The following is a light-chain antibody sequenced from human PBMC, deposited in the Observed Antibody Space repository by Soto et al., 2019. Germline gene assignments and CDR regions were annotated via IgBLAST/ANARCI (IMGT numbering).Light chain of an antibody. CDR3: AAWDDSLSGPRV. V-gene: IGLV1-47*01. CDR1: SSXIGSNY. CDR2: RNN. Sequence: QSVLTQPPSASGTPGQRVTISCSGSSSXIGSNYVYWYQQLPGTAPKLLIYRNNQRPSGVPDRFSGSKSGTSASLAISGLRSEDEADYYCAAWDDSLSGPRVFGGGTKLTVL. J-gene: IGLJ2*01.